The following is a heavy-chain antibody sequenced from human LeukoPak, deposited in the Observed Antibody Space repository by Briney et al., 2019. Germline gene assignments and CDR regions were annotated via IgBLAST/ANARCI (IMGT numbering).Heavy chain of an antibody. CDR3: ARDSSGWSDNWFDP. D-gene: IGHD6-19*01. J-gene: IGHJ5*02. V-gene: IGHV1-18*01. CDR2: ISAYNGNT. Sequence: GASVKVSCKASGYTFTSYGISWVRQAPGQGLEWMGWISAYNGNTNYAQKLQGRVTMTTDTSTSTAYMELRNLRSDDTAVYYCARDSSGWSDNWFDPWGQGTLVTVSS. CDR1: GYTFTSYG.